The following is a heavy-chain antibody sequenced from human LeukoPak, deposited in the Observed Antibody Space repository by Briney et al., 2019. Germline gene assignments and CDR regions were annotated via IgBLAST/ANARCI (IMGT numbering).Heavy chain of an antibody. D-gene: IGHD3-10*01. CDR1: GFTFSSYE. CDR3: ARGYTMVRGVITFYFDY. CDR2: ISSSGSTI. Sequence: PGGSLRLSCAASGFTFSSYEMNWVRQAPGKGLEWVSYISSSGSTIYYADSVKGRFTISRDNAKNSLYLQMNSLRAEDTAVYYCARGYTMVRGVITFYFDYWGQGTLVTVSS. J-gene: IGHJ4*02. V-gene: IGHV3-48*03.